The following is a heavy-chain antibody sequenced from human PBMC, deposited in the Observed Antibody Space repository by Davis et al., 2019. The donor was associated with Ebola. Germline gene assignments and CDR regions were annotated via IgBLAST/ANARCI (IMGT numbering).Heavy chain of an antibody. CDR2: IIPIFGTA. D-gene: IGHD3-3*01. CDR3: ANRVYDFWSGPPKGMDV. V-gene: IGHV1-69*13. CDR1: GGTFSSYA. Sequence: SVTVSCKASGGTFSSYAISWVRQAPGQGLEWMGGIIPIFGTANYAQKFQGRVTITADESTSTAYMELSSLRSEDTAVYYCANRVYDFWSGPPKGMDVWGQGTTVTVSS. J-gene: IGHJ6*02.